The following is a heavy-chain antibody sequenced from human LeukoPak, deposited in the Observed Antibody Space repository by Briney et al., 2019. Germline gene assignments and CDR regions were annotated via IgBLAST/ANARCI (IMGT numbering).Heavy chain of an antibody. CDR3: ARGYSSSWYAFDP. D-gene: IGHD6-13*01. CDR2: IGTAGDT. J-gene: IGHJ5*02. Sequence: GGSPRLSCASAGFTFSSYARHWVRQVTGKSLESISTIGTAGDTYYPGSVKCRFTISRENAKNFLYLQMNSLRAGDTAVYYCARGYSSSWYAFDPWGQGTLVTVSS. V-gene: IGHV3-13*04. CDR1: GFTFSSYA.